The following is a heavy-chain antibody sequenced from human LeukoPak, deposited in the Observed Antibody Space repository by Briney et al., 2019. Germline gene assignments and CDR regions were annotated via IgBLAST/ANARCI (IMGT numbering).Heavy chain of an antibody. CDR2: LSGSGVTT. CDR3: AKVASSSWYAYFDY. D-gene: IGHD6-13*01. J-gene: IGHJ4*02. Sequence: GGALRLSCAAPGFTFSNYAMSWVRQAPGKGVEWVSALSGSGVTTYYADTVKGGFTISRDNSKNTLYLQMNSLRAEDTAVYYCAKVASSSWYAYFDYWGRGTLVTVSS. V-gene: IGHV3-23*01. CDR1: GFTFSNYA.